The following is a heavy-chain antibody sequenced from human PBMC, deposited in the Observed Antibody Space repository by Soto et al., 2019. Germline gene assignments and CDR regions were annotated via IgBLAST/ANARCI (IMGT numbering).Heavy chain of an antibody. CDR1: GFTFSDYY. CDR3: ARDRGSGSYRLLDY. D-gene: IGHD3-10*01. J-gene: IGHJ4*02. CDR2: ISSSSSYT. Sequence: QVQLVESGGGLVKPGGSLRLSCAASGFTFSDYYMSWIRQAPGKGLEWVSYISSSSSYTNYADSVKGRFTISRDNAKNSLYLQMNSLRAEDTAVYYCARDRGSGSYRLLDYWGQGTLVTVSS. V-gene: IGHV3-11*06.